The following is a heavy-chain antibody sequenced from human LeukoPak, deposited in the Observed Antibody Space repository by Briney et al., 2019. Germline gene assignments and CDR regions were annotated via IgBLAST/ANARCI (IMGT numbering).Heavy chain of an antibody. CDR1: GFTFSSYA. V-gene: IGHV3-30-3*01. D-gene: IGHD1-26*01. CDR3: ARDVADPQYSGSYYTDSADY. J-gene: IGHJ4*02. Sequence: GRSLRLSCAASGFTFSSYAMHWVRQAPGKGLEWVAVISYDGSNKYYADSVKGRFTISRDNAKNTLYLQMNSLRAEDTAVYYCARDVADPQYSGSYYTDSADYWGQGTLVTVSS. CDR2: ISYDGSNK.